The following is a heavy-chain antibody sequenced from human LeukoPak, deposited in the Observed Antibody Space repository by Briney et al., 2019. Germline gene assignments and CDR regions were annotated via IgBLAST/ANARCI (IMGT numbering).Heavy chain of an antibody. D-gene: IGHD3-22*01. Sequence: ASVKVSCKASGYTSTIYGISWVRQAPGQGLEWMGWISAYNGNTNYAQKLQGRVTMTTDTSTSTAYMELRSLRSDDTAVYYCARVADSSGYLDYWGQGTLVTVSS. J-gene: IGHJ4*02. CDR3: ARVADSSGYLDY. V-gene: IGHV1-18*01. CDR2: ISAYNGNT. CDR1: GYTSTIYG.